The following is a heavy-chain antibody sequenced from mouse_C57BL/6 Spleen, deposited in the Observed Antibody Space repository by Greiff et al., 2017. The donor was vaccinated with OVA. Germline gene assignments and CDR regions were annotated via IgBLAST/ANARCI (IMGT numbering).Heavy chain of an antibody. V-gene: IGHV1-69*01. D-gene: IGHD3-1*01. CDR2: IDPSDSYT. Sequence: QVQLQQPGAELVMPGASVKLSCKASGYTFTSYWMHWVKQRPGQGLEWIGEIDPSDSYTNYNQKFKGKSTLTVDKSSSTAYMQRSSLTSEDSAVYYCARRGYGGDYWGQGTTLTVSS. CDR1: GYTFTSYW. J-gene: IGHJ2*01. CDR3: ARRGYGGDY.